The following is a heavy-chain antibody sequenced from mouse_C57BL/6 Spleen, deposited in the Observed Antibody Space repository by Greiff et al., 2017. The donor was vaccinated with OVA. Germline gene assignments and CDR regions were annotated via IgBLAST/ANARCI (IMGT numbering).Heavy chain of an antibody. CDR1: GFSFNTYA. D-gene: IGHD3-3*01. Sequence: EVKLVESGGGLVQPKGSLKLSCAASGFSFNTYAMNWVRQAPGKGLEWVARIRSKSNNYATYYADSVKDRFTISRDDSESMLYLQMNNLKTEDTAMYYCVRQGWDWFAYWGQGTLVTVSA. CDR3: VRQGWDWFAY. V-gene: IGHV10-1*01. J-gene: IGHJ3*01. CDR2: IRSKSNNYAT.